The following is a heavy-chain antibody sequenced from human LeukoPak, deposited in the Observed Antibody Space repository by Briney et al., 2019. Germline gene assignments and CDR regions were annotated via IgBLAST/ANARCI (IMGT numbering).Heavy chain of an antibody. CDR3: ARGRLELLWFGELLPNYFDY. CDR2: ISYSGRT. CDR1: GGSTSSSSFY. Sequence: SETLSLTCTVSGGSTSSSSFYWGWIRQPPGKGLECIGRISYSGRTNYNPSLKSRVTISVDTSKNQFSLKLSSVTAADTAVYYCARGRLELLWFGELLPNYFDYWGQGTLVTVSS. V-gene: IGHV4-39*07. J-gene: IGHJ4*02. D-gene: IGHD3-10*01.